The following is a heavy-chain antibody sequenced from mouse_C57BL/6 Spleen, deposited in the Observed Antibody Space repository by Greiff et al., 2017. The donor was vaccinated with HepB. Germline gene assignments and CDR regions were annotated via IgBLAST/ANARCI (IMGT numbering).Heavy chain of an antibody. CDR2: INPSSGYT. CDR3: ARWDYDKNYAMDY. CDR1: GYTFTSYW. V-gene: IGHV1-7*01. D-gene: IGHD2-4*01. Sequence: QVQLKQSGAELAKPGASVKLSCKASGYTFTSYWMHWVKQRPGQGLEWIGYINPSSGYTKYNQKFKDKATLTADKSSSTAYMQLSSLTYEDSAVYYCARWDYDKNYAMDYWGQGTSVTVSS. J-gene: IGHJ4*01.